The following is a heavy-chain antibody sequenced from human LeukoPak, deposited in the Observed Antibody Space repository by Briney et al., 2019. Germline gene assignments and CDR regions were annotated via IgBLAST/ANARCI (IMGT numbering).Heavy chain of an antibody. CDR2: INHSGST. Sequence: SETLSLTCAVYGGSFSGYYWSWIRQPPGKGQEWIGEINHSGSTNYNPSLKSRVTISVDTSKNQFSLKLSSVTAADTAVYYCARQNTLSGWSPEYDYWGQGTLVTVSS. V-gene: IGHV4-34*01. CDR1: GGSFSGYY. J-gene: IGHJ4*02. D-gene: IGHD6-19*01. CDR3: ARQNTLSGWSPEYDY.